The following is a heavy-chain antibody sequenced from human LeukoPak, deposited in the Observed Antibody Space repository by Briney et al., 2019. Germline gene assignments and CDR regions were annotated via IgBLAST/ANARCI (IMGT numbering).Heavy chain of an antibody. CDR2: ISWDGGST. J-gene: IGHJ4*02. CDR1: GFTFDDYA. D-gene: IGHD3-10*01. CDR3: AKSPAGREYYFDY. Sequence: PGGSLRLSCAASGFTFDDYAMHWVRQAPGKGLEWVSLISWDGGSTYYADSVKGRFTISRDSSKNSLYLQMNSLRAEDTALYYCAKSPAGREYYFDYWGQGTLVTVSS. V-gene: IGHV3-43D*03.